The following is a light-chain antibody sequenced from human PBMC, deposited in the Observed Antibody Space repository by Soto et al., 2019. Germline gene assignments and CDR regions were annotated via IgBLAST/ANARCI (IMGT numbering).Light chain of an antibody. J-gene: IGKJ1*01. CDR1: QTISSW. CDR3: QPYNSFSGT. CDR2: DAS. V-gene: IGKV1-5*01. Sequence: DIQMTQSPSTLSASVGDRVTITCRASQTISSWLAWYQQKPGKAPKLLIYDASSLESGVPSRFSGRGSGTQFTLTISSLQPDDFATYYCQPYNSFSGTFXPGTKVDIK.